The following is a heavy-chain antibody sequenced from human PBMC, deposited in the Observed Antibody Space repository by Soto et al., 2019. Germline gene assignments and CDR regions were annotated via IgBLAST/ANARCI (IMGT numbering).Heavy chain of an antibody. CDR1: GYTFTSYG. J-gene: IGHJ4*02. V-gene: IGHV1-18*01. CDR3: ARDHPRRDGYKITGY. D-gene: IGHD5-12*01. Sequence: ASVKVSCKASGYTFTSYGISWVRQAPGQGLEWMGWISAYNGNTNYAQKLQGRVTMTTDTSTSTAYMELRSLRSDDTAVYYCARDHPRRDGYKITGYRGQGTLVTVSS. CDR2: ISAYNGNT.